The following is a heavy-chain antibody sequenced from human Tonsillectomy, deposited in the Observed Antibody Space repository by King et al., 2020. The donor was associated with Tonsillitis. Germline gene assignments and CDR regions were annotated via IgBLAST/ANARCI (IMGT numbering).Heavy chain of an antibody. CDR1: GYSFTTYW. CDR3: ARQRDSSGYYNSAFDI. Sequence: QLVQSGAEVKKAGESLQISCKGSGYSFTTYWIGWVRQMPGKGLEWMGIIYPSDSDTRYSPSFQGQVTISADKSINTAYLQWSSLKASDTAMYYCARQRDSSGYYNSAFDIWAQGTMVTVSS. D-gene: IGHD3-22*01. J-gene: IGHJ3*02. V-gene: IGHV5-51*01. CDR2: IYPSDSDT.